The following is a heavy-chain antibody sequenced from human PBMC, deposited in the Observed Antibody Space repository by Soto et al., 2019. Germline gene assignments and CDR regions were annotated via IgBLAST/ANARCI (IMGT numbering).Heavy chain of an antibody. CDR1: GGSISDISYC. V-gene: IGHV4-39*01. Sequence: SETLSLTCTVSGGSISDISYCWGWIRQPPGKGLQWVGCMFYSGATYYNPSLKNRVTLSVDTSNNEFSLKLVSVTAPDTAVYYCARHKSGSDWLDPWGQGTLVTVSS. D-gene: IGHD2-15*01. CDR3: ARHKSGSDWLDP. CDR2: MFYSGAT. J-gene: IGHJ5*02.